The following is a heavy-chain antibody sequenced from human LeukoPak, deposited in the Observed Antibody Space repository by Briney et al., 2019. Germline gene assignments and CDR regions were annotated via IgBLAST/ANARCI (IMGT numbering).Heavy chain of an antibody. Sequence: ASVKVSCKASGYTFTNYAMNWVRQAPGQGLEWMGWIHPSTGNPTYAQDFTGRFVFSLDTSVSTTYLQVSSLKAEDTAVYYCARAYQRLGELSLPDYWGQGTLVTVSS. J-gene: IGHJ4*02. D-gene: IGHD3-16*02. V-gene: IGHV7-4-1*02. CDR2: IHPSTGNP. CDR1: GYTFTNYA. CDR3: ARAYQRLGELSLPDY.